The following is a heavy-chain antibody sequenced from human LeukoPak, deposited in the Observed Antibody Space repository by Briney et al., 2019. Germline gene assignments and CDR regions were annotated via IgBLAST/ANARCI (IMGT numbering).Heavy chain of an antibody. CDR3: ARGYTYGSIDY. Sequence: GGSLRLSCAAFGFTFSSYWMHWVRQAPGKGLVWVSRINNDGSSIRYADSVKGRFTISRDNAKNKLYLQMNSLRAEDTAVYYCARGYTYGSIDYWGQGTLVTVSS. CDR2: INNDGSSI. CDR1: GFTFSSYW. D-gene: IGHD5-18*01. J-gene: IGHJ4*02. V-gene: IGHV3-74*01.